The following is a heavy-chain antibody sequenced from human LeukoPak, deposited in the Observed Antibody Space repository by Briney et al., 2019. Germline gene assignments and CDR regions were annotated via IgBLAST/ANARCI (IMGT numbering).Heavy chain of an antibody. Sequence: PSETLSLTCAIYGGSFSGYYWSWIRQPPGKGLEWIGEINHSGSTNYNPSLKSRVTISVDTSKNQFSLKLSSVTAADTAVYYCARETVFAPGTKALGYWGQGTLVTVSS. D-gene: IGHD6-13*01. CDR3: ARETVFAPGTKALGY. CDR1: GGSFSGYY. J-gene: IGHJ4*02. CDR2: INHSGST. V-gene: IGHV4-34*01.